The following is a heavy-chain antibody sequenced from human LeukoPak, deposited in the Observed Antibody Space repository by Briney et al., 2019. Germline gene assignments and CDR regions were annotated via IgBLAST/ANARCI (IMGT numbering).Heavy chain of an antibody. Sequence: GGSLRLSCAASGFTVSSNYMSWVRQAPGKGLEWVSVIYSGGSTYYADSVKGRFTISRDNSKNTLYLQMNSLRAEDTAVYYCARHGSGSYSHYYYYYYMDVWGKGTTVTVSS. J-gene: IGHJ6*03. CDR3: ARHGSGSYSHYYYYYYMDV. CDR2: IYSGGST. V-gene: IGHV3-66*04. CDR1: GFTVSSNY. D-gene: IGHD3-10*01.